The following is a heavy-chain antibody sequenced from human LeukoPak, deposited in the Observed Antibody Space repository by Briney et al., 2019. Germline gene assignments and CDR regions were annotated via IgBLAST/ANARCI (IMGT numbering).Heavy chain of an antibody. V-gene: IGHV3-23*01. CDR2: ISGSGGST. D-gene: IGHD3-10*01. J-gene: IGHJ4*02. CDR1: GFTFSSYA. Sequence: GPLRLSCAASGFTFSSYAMSWVRQAPGKGLEWVSTISGSGGSTYYADSVKGRFTISRDNSKNTLYLQMNSLRAEDTAVYYCAKSRYSYGSGSYPDYWGQGTLVTVSS. CDR3: AKSRYSYGSGSYPDY.